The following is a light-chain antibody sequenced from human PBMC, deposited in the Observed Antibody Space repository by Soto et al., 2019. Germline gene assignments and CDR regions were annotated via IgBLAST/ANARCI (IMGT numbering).Light chain of an antibody. Sequence: DIVMTQSPDSLAVSLGERATINCKSSQSVLYSSNNKNYLAWYQQKPGQPPKLLIYWASTRESGVPDRFSGSGSVTDFTLTISSLQAEDVAVYYCQQYYSTPFGPGTKVDIK. CDR2: WAS. V-gene: IGKV4-1*01. J-gene: IGKJ3*01. CDR1: QSVLYSSNNKNY. CDR3: QQYYSTP.